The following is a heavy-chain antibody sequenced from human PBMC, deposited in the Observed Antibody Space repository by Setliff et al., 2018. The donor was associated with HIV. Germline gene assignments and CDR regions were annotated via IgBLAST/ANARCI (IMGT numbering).Heavy chain of an antibody. CDR2: IYYSGST. J-gene: IGHJ4*02. V-gene: IGHV4-31*02. D-gene: IGHD6-6*01. CDR3: ARSSSSSPFFFDY. Sequence: SQTLSLTCVGFGGSISNSVYFWTWIRQHPGKGLEWIGYIYYSGSTYQNPSLKSRVTISVDTSKNQFSLKLNSVTAADTAVYYCARSSSSSPFFFDYWGQGSLVTVSS. CDR1: GGSISNSVYF.